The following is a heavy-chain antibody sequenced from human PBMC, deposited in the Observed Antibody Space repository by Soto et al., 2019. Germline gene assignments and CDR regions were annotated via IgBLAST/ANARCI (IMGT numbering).Heavy chain of an antibody. J-gene: IGHJ4*02. CDR3: ARDYPKLRWRVYFDY. CDR2: ISSSSSTI. Sequence: PGGSLRLSCAASGFTFSSYSMNWVRQAPGKGLEWVSYISSSSSTIYYADSVKGRFTISRDNAKNSLYLQMNSLRDEDTAVYYCARDYPKLRWRVYFDYWGQGTLVTVSS. D-gene: IGHD4-17*01. V-gene: IGHV3-48*02. CDR1: GFTFSSYS.